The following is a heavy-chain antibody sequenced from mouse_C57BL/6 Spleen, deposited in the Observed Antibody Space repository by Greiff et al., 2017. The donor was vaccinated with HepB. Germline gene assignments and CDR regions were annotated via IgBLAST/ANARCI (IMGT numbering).Heavy chain of an antibody. CDR3: ARKVVYDYDEWFAY. CDR1: GFTFSDYG. D-gene: IGHD2-4*01. J-gene: IGHJ3*01. Sequence: EVQVVESGGGLVKPGGSLKLSCAASGFTFSDYGMHWVRQAPEKGLEWVAYISSGSSTIYYADTVKGRFTISRDNAKKTLFLQMTSLRSEGTAMYYWARKVVYDYDEWFAYWGQGTLVTVSA. CDR2: ISSGSSTI. V-gene: IGHV5-17*01.